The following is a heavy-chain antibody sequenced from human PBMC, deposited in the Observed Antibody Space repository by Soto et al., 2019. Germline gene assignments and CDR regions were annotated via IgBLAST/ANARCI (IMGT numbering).Heavy chain of an antibody. V-gene: IGHV4-34*01. J-gene: IGHJ3*02. Sequence: SETLSLTCAVYGGSFSGYYWSWIRQPPGKGLEWIGEINHSGSTNYNPSLKSRVTISVDTSKNQFSLKLSSVTAADTAVYYCASRRLDDDIWGSYRSRSAFDSWGQGTMVTVSS. D-gene: IGHD3-16*02. CDR3: ASRRLDDDIWGSYRSRSAFDS. CDR2: INHSGST. CDR1: GGSFSGYY.